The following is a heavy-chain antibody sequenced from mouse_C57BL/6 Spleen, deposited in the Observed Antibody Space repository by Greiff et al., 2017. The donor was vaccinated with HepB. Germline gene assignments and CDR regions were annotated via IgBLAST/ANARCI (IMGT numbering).Heavy chain of an antibody. J-gene: IGHJ1*03. V-gene: IGHV1-18*01. CDR3: ARKEDDYDDWYFDV. Sequence: EVQLKESGPELVKPGASVKIPCKASGYTFTDYNMDWVKQSHGKSLEWIGDINPNNGGTIYNQKFKGKATLTVDKSSSTAYMELRSLTSEDTAVYYCARKEDDYDDWYFDVWGTGTTVTVSS. CDR2: INPNNGGT. CDR1: GYTFTDYN. D-gene: IGHD2-4*01.